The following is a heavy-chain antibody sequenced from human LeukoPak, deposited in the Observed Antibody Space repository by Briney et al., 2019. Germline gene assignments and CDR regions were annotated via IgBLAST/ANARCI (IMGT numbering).Heavy chain of an antibody. CDR3: AGGPYYYGLN. Sequence: PSETLSLTCTVSGGSIISYYWSWIRQPPGKGLEWIGYIYSSGSTNYNPSLRSRVTISVDTSKNQFSLKLSSVTAADTAVYYCAGGPYYYGLNWGQGTLVTVSS. CDR2: IYSSGST. J-gene: IGHJ4*02. D-gene: IGHD3-10*01. V-gene: IGHV4-59*01. CDR1: GGSIISYY.